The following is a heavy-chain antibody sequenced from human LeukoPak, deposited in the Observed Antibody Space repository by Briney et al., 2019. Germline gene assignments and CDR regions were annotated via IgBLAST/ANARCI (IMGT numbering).Heavy chain of an antibody. J-gene: IGHJ1*01. Sequence: GRSLRLSCAASGFTLSNYGIHWVRQAPGKGLEWAAFISYDGSKKYYADSVKGRFTISRDNSKNTLYLQMDSLRAEDSAVYYCARDLLSSYFQDWGQGTLVTVSS. CDR3: ARDLLSSYFQD. CDR2: ISYDGSKK. V-gene: IGHV3-30-3*01. CDR1: GFTLSNYG.